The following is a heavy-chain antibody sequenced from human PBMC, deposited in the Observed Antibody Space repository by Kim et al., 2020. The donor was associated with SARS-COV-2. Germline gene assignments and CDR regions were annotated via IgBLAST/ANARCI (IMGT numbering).Heavy chain of an antibody. CDR2: IYYSGST. CDR1: GGSISSYY. V-gene: IGHV4-59*01. CDR3: ARKVIAAAGVWFDP. D-gene: IGHD6-13*01. J-gene: IGHJ5*02. Sequence: SETLSLTCTVSGGSISSYYWSWIRQPPGKGLEWIGYIYYSGSTNYNPSLKSRVTISVDTSKNQFSLKLSSVTAADTAVYYCARKVIAAAGVWFDPWGQGTLVTVSS.